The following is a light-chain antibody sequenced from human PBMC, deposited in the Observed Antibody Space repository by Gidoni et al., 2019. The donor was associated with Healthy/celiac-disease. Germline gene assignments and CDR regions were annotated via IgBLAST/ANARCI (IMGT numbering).Light chain of an antibody. CDR1: QSVSSN. CDR3: QQYNNWPLFT. CDR2: GAS. Sequence: EIVMTQSPATLSVSPGERATLSCRASQSVSSNLAWYQQKPGQAPRLLTYGASTRATGIPARFSGSGSGTEFTLPISSLQSEDFAVYYCQQYNNWPLFTFGPGTKVDIK. V-gene: IGKV3-15*01. J-gene: IGKJ3*01.